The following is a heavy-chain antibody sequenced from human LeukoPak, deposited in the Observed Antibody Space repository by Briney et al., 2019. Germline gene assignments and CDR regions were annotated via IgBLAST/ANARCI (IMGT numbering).Heavy chain of an antibody. CDR3: ASPDFWSPFDI. CDR2: ISSSGSTI. Sequence: PGRSLRLSCAASGFTFDDYAMHWVRQAPGKGLEWVSYISSSGSTIYYADSVKGRFTISRDNAKNSLYLQMNSLRAEDTVVYYCASPDFWSPFDIWGQGTMVTVSS. V-gene: IGHV3-11*04. J-gene: IGHJ3*02. CDR1: GFTFDDYA. D-gene: IGHD3-3*01.